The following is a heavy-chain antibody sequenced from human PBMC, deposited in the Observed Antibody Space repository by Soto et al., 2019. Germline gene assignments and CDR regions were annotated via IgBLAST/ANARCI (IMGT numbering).Heavy chain of an antibody. Sequence: SETLSLTCTVSGGSISSYYWSWIRQPPGKGLEWTGYIYYSGSTNYNPSLKSRVTISVDTSKNQFSLKLSSVTAADTAVYYCARDIMGTNYYYYGIDVWGQGTTVTVSS. D-gene: IGHD2-8*01. CDR3: ARDIMGTNYYYYGIDV. CDR2: IYYSGST. J-gene: IGHJ6*02. CDR1: GGSISSYY. V-gene: IGHV4-59*01.